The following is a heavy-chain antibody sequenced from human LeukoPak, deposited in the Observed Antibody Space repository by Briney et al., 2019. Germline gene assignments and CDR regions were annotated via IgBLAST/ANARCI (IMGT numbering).Heavy chain of an antibody. Sequence: GASVKVSCKASGYTFTSYYMHWVRQAPGQGLEWMGIINPSGGSTSYAQKFQGRVTMTRDTSTSTVYMELSSLRSEDTAVYYCARDFGGSSWLPNRAFDIWGQGTMVTVSS. CDR3: ARDFGGSSWLPNRAFDI. J-gene: IGHJ3*02. CDR2: INPSGGST. D-gene: IGHD6-13*01. V-gene: IGHV1-46*01. CDR1: GYTFTSYY.